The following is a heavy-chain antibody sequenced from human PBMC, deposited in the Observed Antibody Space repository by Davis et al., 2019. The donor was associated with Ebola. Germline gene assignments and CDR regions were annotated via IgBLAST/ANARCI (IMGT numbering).Heavy chain of an antibody. V-gene: IGHV1-46*03. D-gene: IGHD5-12*01. J-gene: IGHJ3*02. CDR1: GYTFTNYY. CDR3: TTPGGQDSGYDVFDI. Sequence: AASVKVSCKASGYTFTNYYMHRVRQAPGQGIEWLGMINPNDGRTIYAQKFQGRVTVTRDTSTTTVYMDLSSLRSEDTALYYCTTPGGQDSGYDVFDIWGQGTMVTVSS. CDR2: INPNDGRT.